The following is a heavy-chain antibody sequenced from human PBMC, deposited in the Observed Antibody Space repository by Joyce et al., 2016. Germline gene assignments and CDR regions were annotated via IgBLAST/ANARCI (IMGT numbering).Heavy chain of an antibody. J-gene: IGHJ4*02. CDR2: LSSSSSYI. CDR1: GFTFSSYS. Sequence: EVQLVESGGGLVKPGGSLSLSCAASGFTFSSYSMSWVHQAPGKGLEWVSSLSSSSSYIKYTDSVKGRFTISRDNAKNSLYLQMNSLRVEDTAVYYCARSSYTNGIFDYWGQGTLVTVSS. V-gene: IGHV3-21*01. D-gene: IGHD2-8*01. CDR3: ARSSYTNGIFDY.